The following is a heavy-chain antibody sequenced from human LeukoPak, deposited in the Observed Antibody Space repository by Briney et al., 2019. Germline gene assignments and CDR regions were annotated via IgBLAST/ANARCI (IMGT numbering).Heavy chain of an antibody. CDR3: AREQQLVGGLDY. J-gene: IGHJ4*02. CDR1: GYTFTGYY. Sequence: ASVKVSCKASGYTFTGYYMHWVRRAPGQGLEWMGWINPNSGGTNYAQKFQGRVTMTRDTSISTAYMELSRLRSDDTAVYYCAREQQLVGGLDYWGQGTLVTVSS. CDR2: INPNSGGT. V-gene: IGHV1-2*02. D-gene: IGHD6-13*01.